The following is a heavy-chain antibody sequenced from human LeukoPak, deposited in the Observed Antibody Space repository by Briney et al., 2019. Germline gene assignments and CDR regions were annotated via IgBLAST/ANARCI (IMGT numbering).Heavy chain of an antibody. J-gene: IGHJ6*03. D-gene: IGHD4-17*01. Sequence: ASVKVSCKASGYTFTSYGITWVRQAPGQGLEWMGWISAYNGNTNYAQKFQGRVTMTRNTSISTAYMELSSLRSEDTAVYYCARVDYGDYYYYYYMDVWGQGTLVTVSS. V-gene: IGHV1-18*01. CDR2: ISAYNGNT. CDR1: GYTFTSYG. CDR3: ARVDYGDYYYYYYMDV.